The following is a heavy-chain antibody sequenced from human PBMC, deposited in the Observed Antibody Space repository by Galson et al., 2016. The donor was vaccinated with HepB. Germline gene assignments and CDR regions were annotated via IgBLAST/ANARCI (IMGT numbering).Heavy chain of an antibody. J-gene: IGHJ4*02. CDR1: GGSISSNHW. CDR3: ARHDYGDFLFDY. V-gene: IGHV4-4*02. D-gene: IGHD4-17*01. Sequence: SETLSLTCAVSGGSISSNHWWTWVRQPPGKGLEWIGEIYHSGSTNYNPSLKSRVTISVDTSKNQLSLELSSVTAADTAMYYCARHDYGDFLFDYWGQGTLVIVSS. CDR2: IYHSGST.